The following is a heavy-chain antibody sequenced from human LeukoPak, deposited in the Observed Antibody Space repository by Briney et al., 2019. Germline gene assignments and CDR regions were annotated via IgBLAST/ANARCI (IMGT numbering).Heavy chain of an antibody. V-gene: IGHV3-30*02. CDR2: IRYDGSNK. CDR3: AKDRAIRLQFDYYYYMDV. D-gene: IGHD5-24*01. CDR1: GFTFSSYG. J-gene: IGHJ6*03. Sequence: PGGSLRLSCAASGFTFSSYGMHWVRQAPGKGLEWVAFIRYDGSNKYYADSVKGRFTISRDNSKNTLYLQMNSLRAEDTAVYYCAKDRAIRLQFDYYYYMDVWGKGTTVTVSS.